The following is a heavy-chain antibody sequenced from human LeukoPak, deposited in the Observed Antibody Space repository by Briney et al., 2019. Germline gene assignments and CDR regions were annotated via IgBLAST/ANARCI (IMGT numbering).Heavy chain of an antibody. CDR1: GYTFTDYY. CDR2: INPHSGGT. D-gene: IGHD6-19*01. Sequence: ASVKVSCKASGYTFTDYYMHWVRQAPGQGLEWMGRINPHSGGTDHAQKFQGRVTMTRDTSISTAYMELSRLRSDDTAVYYCARDFPVRAVAGMGGGYWGQGTLVTVSS. CDR3: ARDFPVRAVAGMGGGY. J-gene: IGHJ4*02. V-gene: IGHV1-2*06.